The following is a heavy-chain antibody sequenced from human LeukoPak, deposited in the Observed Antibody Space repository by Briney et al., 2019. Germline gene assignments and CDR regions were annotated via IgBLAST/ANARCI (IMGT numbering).Heavy chain of an antibody. J-gene: IGHJ5*02. CDR2: INQDGTEK. CDR3: ARDSSYYDILTGYEPPNWFDP. V-gene: IGHV3-7*03. Sequence: GGSLRLSCAASGFTFSSYSMNWVRQVPGKGLEWVANINQDGTEKTYVDSVKGRFTISRDNAKTSLYLQMNSLRAEDTAVYYCARDSSYYDILTGYEPPNWFDPWGQGTLVTVSS. CDR1: GFTFSSYS. D-gene: IGHD3-9*01.